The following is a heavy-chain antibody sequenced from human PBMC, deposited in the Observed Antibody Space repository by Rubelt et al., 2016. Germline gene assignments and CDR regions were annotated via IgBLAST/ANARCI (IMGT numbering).Heavy chain of an antibody. J-gene: IGHJ5*02. Sequence: QLQLQESGPGLAKPSETLSLTCTVSGGSISSSSYYWGWIRQPPGKGLEWIGSIYYSGSTYYNPSRKSRVTISVATSKNQSSRKLSSVTAADTAVYYCATDSYSSSWFLNWFDPWGQGTLVTVSS. CDR2: IYYSGST. CDR1: GGSISSSSYY. CDR3: ATDSYSSSWFLNWFDP. V-gene: IGHV4-39*07. D-gene: IGHD6-13*01.